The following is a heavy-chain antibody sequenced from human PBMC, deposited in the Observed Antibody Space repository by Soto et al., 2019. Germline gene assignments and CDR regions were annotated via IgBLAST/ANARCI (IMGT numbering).Heavy chain of an antibody. CDR1: GGSISSGGYS. CDR3: ARHESRIAAVPDYYYGMDV. D-gene: IGHD6-13*01. V-gene: IGHV4-30-2*01. Sequence: SETLSLTCAVSGGSISSGGYSWSWIRQPPGKGLEWIGYIYHSGSTYYNPSLKSRVTISVDRSKNQFSLKLSSVTAADTAVYYCARHESRIAAVPDYYYGMDVWGQGTTVTVSS. CDR2: IYHSGST. J-gene: IGHJ6*02.